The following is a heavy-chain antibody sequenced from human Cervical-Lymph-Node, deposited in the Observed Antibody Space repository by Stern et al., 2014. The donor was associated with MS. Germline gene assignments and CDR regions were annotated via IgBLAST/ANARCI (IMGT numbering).Heavy chain of an antibody. CDR2: ITPVFGTT. CDR3: ARGGGLVGYFDY. CDR1: VDTFSSYA. J-gene: IGHJ4*02. V-gene: IGHV1-69*06. Sequence: VLLVDTEAEVKKPGSSVKGSCKASVDTFSSYAITWVRQAPGQGLEWIGGITPVFGTTNYAQKFQGRVTITADKSTNTAYMELMTLRSEDTAVYYCARGGGLVGYFDYWGQGTLVSVSS. D-gene: IGHD1-26*01.